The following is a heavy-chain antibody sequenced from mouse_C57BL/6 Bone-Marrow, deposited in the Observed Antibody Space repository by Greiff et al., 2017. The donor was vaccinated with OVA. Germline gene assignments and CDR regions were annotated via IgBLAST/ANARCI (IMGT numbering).Heavy chain of an antibody. Sequence: VQLKQSGPELVKPGASVKISCKASGYTFTDYYMNWVKQSHGKSLEWIGDINPNNGGTSYNQKFKGKATLTVDKSSSTAYMELRSLTSEDSAVYYCARGIYPWYFDVWGTGTTVTVSS. CDR2: INPNNGGT. D-gene: IGHD2-1*01. CDR1: GYTFTDYY. J-gene: IGHJ1*03. CDR3: ARGIYPWYFDV. V-gene: IGHV1-26*01.